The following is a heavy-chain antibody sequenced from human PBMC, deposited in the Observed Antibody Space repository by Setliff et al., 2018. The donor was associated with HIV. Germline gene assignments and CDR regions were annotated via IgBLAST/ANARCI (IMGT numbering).Heavy chain of an antibody. CDR1: GGSISSGSHY. Sequence: PSETLSLTCTVSGGSISSGSHYWSWIRQPAGKGLEWIGLIYTSGGTNYNPSLKSRVTISVDRSKNQFSLNLSSVTAADTALYYCASLFHDTSAPWLYYFDYWGQGTLVTVSS. CDR2: IYTSGGT. D-gene: IGHD3-22*01. J-gene: IGHJ4*02. CDR3: ASLFHDTSAPWLYYFDY. V-gene: IGHV4-61*02.